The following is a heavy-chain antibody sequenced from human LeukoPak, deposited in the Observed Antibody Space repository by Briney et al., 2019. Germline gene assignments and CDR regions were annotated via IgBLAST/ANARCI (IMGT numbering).Heavy chain of an antibody. CDR1: GGSFSGYY. V-gene: IGHV4-34*01. CDR2: INHSGST. D-gene: IGHD3-22*01. CDR3: ATDYYDSSGPDY. Sequence: SETLSLTCAVYGGSFSGYYWSWIRQPPGKGLEWIGEINHSGSTNYNPSPKSRVTISVDTSKNQFSLKLSSVTAADTAVYYCATDYYDSSGPDYWGQGTLVTVSS. J-gene: IGHJ4*02.